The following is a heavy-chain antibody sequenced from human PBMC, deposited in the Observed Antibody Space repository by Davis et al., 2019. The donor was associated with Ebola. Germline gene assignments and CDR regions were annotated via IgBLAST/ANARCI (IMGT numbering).Heavy chain of an antibody. V-gene: IGHV3-23*01. J-gene: IGHJ4*02. CDR1: GFTFSSYA. Sequence: GESLKISCAASGFTFSSYAMSWVRQAPGKGLEWVSGISGVGGSTYYADSVKGRFTISRDNSKNTLYLQMNSLRAEDTAVYYCRSNFDYWGQGALVTVSS. CDR3: RSNFDY. CDR2: ISGVGGST.